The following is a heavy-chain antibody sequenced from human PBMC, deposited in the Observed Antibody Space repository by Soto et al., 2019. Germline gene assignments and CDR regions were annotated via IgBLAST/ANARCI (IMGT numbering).Heavy chain of an antibody. CDR3: ARWSGYGDL. CDR2: MSISGEKT. J-gene: IGHJ4*02. CDR1: GFIFSDYS. V-gene: IGHV3-23*01. Sequence: GGSLRLSCAASGFIFSDYSMAWVRQTPEKGLEWVSGMSISGEKTFYADSVNGRFTVSRDSSKDTVYLQMNSLRVEDTAVYYCARWSGYGDLWGQGTLVTVSS. D-gene: IGHD5-12*01.